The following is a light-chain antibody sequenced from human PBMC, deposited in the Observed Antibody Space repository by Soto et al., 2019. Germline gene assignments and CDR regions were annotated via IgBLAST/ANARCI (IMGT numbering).Light chain of an antibody. Sequence: QSALTQPAFVSGSPGQSITISCTGTSSDVGGYNYVSWYQQHPVKAPKLMIYDFTNRPSGVSDRFSGSKSGNTASLTISGLQTEDEADYSCRSYTSSSTPYVFGAGTKVHVL. J-gene: IGLJ1*01. CDR2: DFT. CDR1: SSDVGGYNY. V-gene: IGLV2-14*01. CDR3: RSYTSSSTPYV.